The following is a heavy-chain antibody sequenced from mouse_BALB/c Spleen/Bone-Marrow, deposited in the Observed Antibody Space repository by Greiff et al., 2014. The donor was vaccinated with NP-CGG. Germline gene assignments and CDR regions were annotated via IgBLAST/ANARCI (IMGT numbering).Heavy chain of an antibody. CDR3: ASDYYGHYFDY. D-gene: IGHD1-2*01. CDR1: GFNIKDTY. V-gene: IGHV14-3*02. CDR2: IDPANGNT. Sequence: VQLQQSGAELVKPGASVKLSCTASGFNIKDTYMHWVKQRPEQGLEWIGRIDPANGNTKYDPKFQGKATITADTSSNTAYLQLSSLTSEDTAVYYCASDYYGHYFDYWGQGTTLTVSS. J-gene: IGHJ2*01.